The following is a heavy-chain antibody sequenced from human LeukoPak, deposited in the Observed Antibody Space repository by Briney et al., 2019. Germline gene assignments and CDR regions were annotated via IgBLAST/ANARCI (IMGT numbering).Heavy chain of an antibody. Sequence: PSETLSLTCAVSGGSISSSNWWTWVRQSPGKGLEWIGEIYHSGSTNYNPSLKSRITISVDKSKNHFSLKLSSVTAADTAVYYCARRGAVAGTLDYWGQGTLVTVSS. CDR2: IYHSGST. V-gene: IGHV4-4*02. CDR1: GGSISSSNW. D-gene: IGHD6-19*01. CDR3: ARRGAVAGTLDY. J-gene: IGHJ4*02.